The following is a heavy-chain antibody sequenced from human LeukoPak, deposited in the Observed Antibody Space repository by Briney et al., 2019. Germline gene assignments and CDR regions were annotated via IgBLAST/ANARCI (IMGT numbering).Heavy chain of an antibody. V-gene: IGHV3-53*01. D-gene: IGHD4-17*01. CDR3: ALETGDYNAFDI. Sequence: GGSLRLSCAASGLTFSSYSMNWVRQAPGKGLEWVSVIYSGGSTYYADSVKGRFTISRDNSKNTLYLQMNSLRAEDTAVYYCALETGDYNAFDIWGQGTMVTVSS. CDR1: GLTFSSYS. J-gene: IGHJ3*02. CDR2: IYSGGST.